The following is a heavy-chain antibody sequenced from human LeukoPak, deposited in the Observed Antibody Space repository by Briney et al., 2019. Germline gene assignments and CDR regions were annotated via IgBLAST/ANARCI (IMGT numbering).Heavy chain of an antibody. J-gene: IGHJ4*02. V-gene: IGHV3-21*01. CDR3: ARPIAEEGDY. CDR1: GFTFSSYS. Sequence: GGSLRLSCAASGFTFSSYSMNWVRQAPGKGLEWVSSISSSSSYIYYADSVTGRFTISRDNSKNTLYLQMNSLRAEDTAVYYCARPIAEEGDYWGEGTLVTVSS. D-gene: IGHD2-21*01. CDR2: ISSSSSYI.